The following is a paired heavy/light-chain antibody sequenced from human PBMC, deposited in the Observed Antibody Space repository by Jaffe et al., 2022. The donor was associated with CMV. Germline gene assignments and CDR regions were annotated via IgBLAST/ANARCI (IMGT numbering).Light chain of an antibody. Sequence: DIVMTQSPDSLAVSLGERATINCKSSQSVLYSSNNKNYLAWYQQKPGQPPKLLIYWASTRESGVPDRFSGSGSGTDFTLTISSLQAEDVAVYYCQQYYSTPPYTFGGGTKVEIK. V-gene: IGKV4-1*01. J-gene: IGKJ4*01. CDR1: QSVLYSSNNKNY. CDR3: QQYYSTPPYT. CDR2: WAS.
Heavy chain of an antibody. V-gene: IGHV4-34*01. Sequence: QVQLQQWGAGLLKPSETLSLTCAVYGGSFSGYYWSWIRQPPGKGLEWIGEINHSGSTNYNPSLKSRVTISVDTSKNQFSLKLSSVTAADTAVYYCARGRRRWLQWGRSPNWFDPWGQGTLVTVSS. CDR3: ARGRRRWLQWGRSPNWFDP. D-gene: IGHD5-12*01. CDR2: INHSGST. CDR1: GGSFSGYY. J-gene: IGHJ5*02.